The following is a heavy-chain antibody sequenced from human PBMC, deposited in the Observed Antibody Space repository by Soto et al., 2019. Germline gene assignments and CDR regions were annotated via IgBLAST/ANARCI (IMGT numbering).Heavy chain of an antibody. Sequence: EVQLLESGGGLVQPGGSLRLSGAASGFTFTTYTISWVRQAPGKGLGWVSAITGSGASTYYADSVKGRFTISRDNSKNTLDLQMNSLRAEDTAVYYCAKNSAATISVGYDYWGQGTLVTVSA. V-gene: IGHV3-23*01. CDR2: ITGSGAST. CDR1: GFTFTTYT. D-gene: IGHD5-12*01. J-gene: IGHJ4*02. CDR3: AKNSAATISVGYDY.